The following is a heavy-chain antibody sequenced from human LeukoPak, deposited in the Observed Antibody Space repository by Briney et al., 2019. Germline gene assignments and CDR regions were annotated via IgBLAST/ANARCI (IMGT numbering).Heavy chain of an antibody. Sequence: PGGSLRLSCAAPGFTFDDYAMHWVRQAPGKGLEWVSGISWNSGSIGYADSVKGRFTISRDNAKNSLYLQMNSLRAEDMALYYCAKDEKGWELTGGAFDIWGQGTMVTVSS. J-gene: IGHJ3*02. CDR3: AKDEKGWELTGGAFDI. CDR2: ISWNSGSI. CDR1: GFTFDDYA. V-gene: IGHV3-9*03. D-gene: IGHD1-26*01.